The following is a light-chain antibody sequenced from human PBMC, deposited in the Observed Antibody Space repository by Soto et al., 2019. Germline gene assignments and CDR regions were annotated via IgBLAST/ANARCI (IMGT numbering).Light chain of an antibody. Sequence: DIKMTQSPSTLSASVGDRVTITCRASRNIERWLAWYQQKPGKPPKLLILNASTLGSGVPSRFSGSGSGTEFTLTISGLQPDDFATYYCQHCDTSWPFGQGTKVDI. CDR2: NAS. CDR1: RNIERW. V-gene: IGKV1-5*01. CDR3: QHCDTSWP. J-gene: IGKJ1*01.